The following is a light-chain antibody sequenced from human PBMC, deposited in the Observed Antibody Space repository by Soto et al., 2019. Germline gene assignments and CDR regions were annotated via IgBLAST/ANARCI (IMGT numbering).Light chain of an antibody. V-gene: IGLV4-69*01. CDR1: SGHSTYA. J-gene: IGLJ3*02. CDR2: LNSDGSP. Sequence: QPVLTQSPSASASLGASVKLTCTLSSGHSTYAIAWHQQQPEKGPRYLMKLNSDGSPSKGDGIPDRFSGSSSGAERYLTISRLQSEAEADYYCQTWGTGPWVFGGGTKLTVL. CDR3: QTWGTGPWV.